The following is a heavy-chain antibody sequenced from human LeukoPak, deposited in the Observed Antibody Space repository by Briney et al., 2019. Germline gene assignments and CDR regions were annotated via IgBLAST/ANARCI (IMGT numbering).Heavy chain of an antibody. CDR1: GGSISSGGYS. D-gene: IGHD2-15*01. CDR2: IYHSGST. J-gene: IGHJ3*02. V-gene: IGHV4-30-2*01. CDR3: ARAVGYCSGGSCYADAFDI. Sequence: SETLSLTCAVSGGSISSGGYSWSWVRQPPGRGPGWIGDIYHSGSTYYDPALKSRVTISVDRSKNQFSLKLSSVTAADTAVYYCARAVGYCSGGSCYADAFDIWGQGTMVTVSS.